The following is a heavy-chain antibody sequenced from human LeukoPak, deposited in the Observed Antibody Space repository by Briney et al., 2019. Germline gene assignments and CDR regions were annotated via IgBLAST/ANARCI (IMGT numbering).Heavy chain of an antibody. Sequence: SETLSLTCAVYGGSFSGYYWSWIRQPPGKGLEWIGEINHSGSTNYNPSLKSRVTISVDTSKNQFSLKLSSVTAADTAVYCCARGRTYYDFWSANKGRFDPWGQGTLVTVSS. CDR3: ARGRTYYDFWSANKGRFDP. CDR1: GGSFSGYY. D-gene: IGHD3-3*01. V-gene: IGHV4-34*01. CDR2: INHSGST. J-gene: IGHJ5*02.